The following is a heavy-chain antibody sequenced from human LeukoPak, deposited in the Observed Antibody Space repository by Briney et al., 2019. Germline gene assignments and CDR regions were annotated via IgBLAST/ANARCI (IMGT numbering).Heavy chain of an antibody. CDR1: GFTFSSYS. D-gene: IGHD6-13*01. Sequence: GSLRLSCAASGFTFSSYSMNWVRQAPGKGLEWVSSISSSSSHIYYADSVKGRFTISRDNAKNSLYLQMNSLRAEDTAVYYCGSIAAAGTDDYWGQGTLVTVSS. J-gene: IGHJ4*02. CDR3: GSIAAAGTDDY. V-gene: IGHV3-21*01. CDR2: ISSSSSHI.